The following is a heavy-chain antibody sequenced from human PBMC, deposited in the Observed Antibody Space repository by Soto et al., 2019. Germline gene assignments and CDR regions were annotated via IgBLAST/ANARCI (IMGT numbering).Heavy chain of an antibody. D-gene: IGHD3-9*01. Sequence: QVQLVESGGGVVQPGRSLRLSCAASGFTFSTYGMHWVRQAPGKGLEWVALISYDGSNKHYADSVKGRFTISRDNSKITLYLQMNSLRAEDTAVYYCAKDFYDLLTGLDYWGQGTLVTVSS. V-gene: IGHV3-30*18. CDR1: GFTFSTYG. CDR2: ISYDGSNK. J-gene: IGHJ4*02. CDR3: AKDFYDLLTGLDY.